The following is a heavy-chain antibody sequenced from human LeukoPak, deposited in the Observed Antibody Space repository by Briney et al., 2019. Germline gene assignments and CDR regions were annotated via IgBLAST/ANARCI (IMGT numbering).Heavy chain of an antibody. Sequence: ASVKVSCKASTFSLTESSMHWVRQAPGKGLEWMGGFDPEAGETIYAQKFQGRLTMTEDTSTDTAYMELSSLRSEDTAVYYCATGSRIWFGEPLEYWGQGTLVTVSS. V-gene: IGHV1-24*01. CDR2: FDPEAGET. CDR3: ATGSRIWFGEPLEY. CDR1: TFSLTESS. D-gene: IGHD3-10*01. J-gene: IGHJ4*02.